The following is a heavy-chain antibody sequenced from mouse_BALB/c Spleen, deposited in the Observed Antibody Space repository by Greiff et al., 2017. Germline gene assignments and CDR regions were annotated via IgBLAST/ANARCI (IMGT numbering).Heavy chain of an antibody. CDR3: ARRGFITTATRDD. CDR1: GYSITSGYS. D-gene: IGHD1-2*01. Sequence: DVKLQESGPDLVKPSQSLSLTCTVTGYSITSGYSWHWLRQFPGTKLEWMGYIHYSGSTNYNPSLTSRISITRDTSKNQFFLQLNSVTTEDTATYDCARRGFITTATRDDWGQGTTLTVSS. J-gene: IGHJ2*01. V-gene: IGHV3-1*02. CDR2: IHYSGST.